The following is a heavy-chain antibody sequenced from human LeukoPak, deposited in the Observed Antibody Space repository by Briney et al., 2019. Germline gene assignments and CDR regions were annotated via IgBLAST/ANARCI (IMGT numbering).Heavy chain of an antibody. CDR2: IYYSGST. CDR1: GGSISSSSYY. V-gene: IGHV4-39*07. J-gene: IGHJ1*01. D-gene: IGHD2-21*02. Sequence: SETLSLTCTVSGGSISSSSYYWGWIRQPPGKGLEWIGSIYYSGSTYYNPSLKSRVTISVDTSKNQFSLKLSSVTAADTAMYYCASGAYCGGDCYSAEYFQHWGQGTLVTVSS. CDR3: ASGAYCGGDCYSAEYFQH.